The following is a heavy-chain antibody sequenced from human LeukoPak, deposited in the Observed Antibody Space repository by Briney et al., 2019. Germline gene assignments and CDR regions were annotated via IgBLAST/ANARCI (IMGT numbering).Heavy chain of an antibody. D-gene: IGHD6-13*01. CDR2: IIPIFGTA. V-gene: IGHV1-69*05. CDR3: ARDLVIAPKQNYYYYTDV. J-gene: IGHJ6*03. CDR1: GGTFSSYV. Sequence: ASVKVSRKASGGTFSSYVISWVRQAPGQGLEWMGRIIPIFGTANYAQKFQGRVTITTDESTSTAYMELSSLRSEDTAVYYCARDLVIAPKQNYYYYTDVWGKGTTVTVSS.